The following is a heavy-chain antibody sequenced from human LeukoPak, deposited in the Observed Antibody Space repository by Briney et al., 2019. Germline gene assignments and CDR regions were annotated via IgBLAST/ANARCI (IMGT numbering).Heavy chain of an antibody. Sequence: SETLSLTCAVYGGSFSGYYWSWIRQPPGKGLEWIGEINHSGSTNYNPSLKSRVTISVDTSKNQFSLKLSSVTAADTAVYYCASAYCSGGSCYSDYWGQGTLVTVSS. V-gene: IGHV4-34*01. CDR1: GGSFSGYY. CDR2: INHSGST. D-gene: IGHD2-15*01. CDR3: ASAYCSGGSCYSDY. J-gene: IGHJ4*02.